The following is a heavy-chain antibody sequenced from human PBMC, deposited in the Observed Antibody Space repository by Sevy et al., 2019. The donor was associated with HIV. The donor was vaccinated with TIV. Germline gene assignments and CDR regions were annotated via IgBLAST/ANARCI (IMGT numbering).Heavy chain of an antibody. CDR1: GGSFSHYY. Sequence: SETLSLTCGVYGGSFSHYYWTWIRQPPGKGLESIGEIDHSGYTTCSPSLESRVTISVDTSRNQFSLKLNSVTAADTALYYCVRGQSSGWGTFDYWGQGALVTVSS. V-gene: IGHV4-34*01. D-gene: IGHD6-19*01. CDR3: VRGQSSGWGTFDY. J-gene: IGHJ4*02. CDR2: IDHSGYT.